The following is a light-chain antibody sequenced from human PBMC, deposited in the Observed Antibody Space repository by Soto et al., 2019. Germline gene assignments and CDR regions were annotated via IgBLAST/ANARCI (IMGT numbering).Light chain of an antibody. Sequence: EIVFTQSPATLSFXXXXXXRRSXRASQSVSSYLAWYQQKPGQAPRLLIYDASNRATGIPARFSGSGSGTDFTLTISSLEPEDFAVYYCQQRSNWPTFGQGTKVDIK. V-gene: IGKV3-11*01. CDR1: QSVSSY. CDR3: QQRSNWPT. J-gene: IGKJ1*01. CDR2: DAS.